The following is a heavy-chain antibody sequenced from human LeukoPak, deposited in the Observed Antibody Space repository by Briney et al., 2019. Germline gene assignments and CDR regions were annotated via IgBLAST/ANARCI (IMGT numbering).Heavy chain of an antibody. J-gene: IGHJ4*02. Sequence: SVKVSCKASGFTFTSSAMQWVRQARGQRLEWIGWIVVGSGNTNYAQKFQERVTITRDMSTSTAYMELSSLRSEDTAVYYCAAPGPYCSGSSCYDLLDYWGQGTLVTVSS. CDR2: IVVGSGNT. V-gene: IGHV1-58*02. CDR3: AAPGPYCSGSSCYDLLDY. CDR1: GFTFTSSA. D-gene: IGHD2-15*01.